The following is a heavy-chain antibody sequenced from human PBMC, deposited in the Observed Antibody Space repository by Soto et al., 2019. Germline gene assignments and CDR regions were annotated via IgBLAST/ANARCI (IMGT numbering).Heavy chain of an antibody. D-gene: IGHD2-15*01. V-gene: IGHV3-74*01. CDR3: ARGAALGYCSGGSCSYYFDY. CDR2: INSDGSST. Sequence: GGSLRLSCAASGFTFSSYWMHWVRQAPGKGLVWVSRINSDGSSTSYADSVKGRFTISRDNAKNTLYLQMNSLRAEDTAVYYCARGAALGYCSGGSCSYYFDYWGQGTLVTVSS. J-gene: IGHJ4*02. CDR1: GFTFSSYW.